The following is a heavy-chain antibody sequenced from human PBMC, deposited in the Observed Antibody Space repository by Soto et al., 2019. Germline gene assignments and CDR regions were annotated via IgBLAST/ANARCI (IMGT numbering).Heavy chain of an antibody. Sequence: SETLSLTCTVSRGSISSGTNYWAWIRQPPGKGLEWIANIYYSGSTFYNPSLKSRVTISLDTSKNQFSLKLRSVTAADTAVYHCPRPEAGWHFDSWGPGTLVTVYS. CDR2: IYYSGST. J-gene: IGHJ4*02. CDR3: PRPEAGWHFDS. D-gene: IGHD6-25*01. CDR1: RGSISSGTNY. V-gene: IGHV4-39*01.